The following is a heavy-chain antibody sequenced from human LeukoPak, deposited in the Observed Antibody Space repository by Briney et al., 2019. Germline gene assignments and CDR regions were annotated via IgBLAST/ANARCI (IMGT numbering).Heavy chain of an antibody. V-gene: IGHV3-33*01. CDR3: AREWDSKKKGIDY. CDR1: GFTFSSYG. D-gene: IGHD1-26*01. CDR2: IWYDGSNK. J-gene: IGHJ4*02. Sequence: PGGSLRLSCAASGFTFSSYGMHWVRQAPGKGLEWVAVIWYDGSNKYYADSVKGRFTISRDNSKNTLYLQMNSLRAEDTAVYYCAREWDSKKKGIDYWGLGTLVTVSS.